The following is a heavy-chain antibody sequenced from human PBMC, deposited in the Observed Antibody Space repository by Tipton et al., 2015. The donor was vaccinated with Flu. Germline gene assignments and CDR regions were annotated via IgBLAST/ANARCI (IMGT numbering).Heavy chain of an antibody. J-gene: IGHJ4*02. D-gene: IGHD6-19*01. Sequence: SLRLSCAASGFTFSSYAMHWVRQAPGKGLEWVAVISYDGSNKYYADSVKGRFTISRDNSKNTLYLQMNSLRAEDTAVYYCARDREAYSSGCRYWGQGTLVTVSS. CDR2: ISYDGSNK. CDR3: ARDREAYSSGCRY. CDR1: GFTFSSYA. V-gene: IGHV3-30-3*01.